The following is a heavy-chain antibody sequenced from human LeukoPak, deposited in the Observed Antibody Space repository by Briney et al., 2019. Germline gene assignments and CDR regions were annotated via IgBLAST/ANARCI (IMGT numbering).Heavy chain of an antibody. CDR1: GYTFTGYY. CDR3: ARDANYDILTGPDLNWVDP. D-gene: IGHD3-9*01. J-gene: IGHJ5*02. CDR2: INPNSGGT. Sequence: GASVKVSCKASGYTFTGYYMHWVRQAPGQGLEWMGWINPNSGGTNYAQKFQGRVTMTRDTSISTAYMELSRLRSDDTAVYYCARDANYDILTGPDLNWVDPWGQGTLVTVSS. V-gene: IGHV1-2*02.